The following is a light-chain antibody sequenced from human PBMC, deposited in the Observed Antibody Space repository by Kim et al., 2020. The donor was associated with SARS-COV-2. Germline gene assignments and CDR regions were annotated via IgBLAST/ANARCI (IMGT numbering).Light chain of an antibody. CDR3: QSYDSSLSALYV. Sequence: VNNSCAGSSSNIGAGYDVHWYQQLPGTAPKLLIYDNSKRPAGVPDRFSGSKSGTSASLAITGLQAEDEADYYCQSYDSSLSALYVFGTGTKVTVL. CDR2: DNS. V-gene: IGLV1-40*01. CDR1: SSNIGAGYD. J-gene: IGLJ1*01.